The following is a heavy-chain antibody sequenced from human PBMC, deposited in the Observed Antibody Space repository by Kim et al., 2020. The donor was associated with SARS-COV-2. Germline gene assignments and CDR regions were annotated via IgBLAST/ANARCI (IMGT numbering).Heavy chain of an antibody. J-gene: IGHJ6*02. CDR1: GYTFTSYD. V-gene: IGHV1-8*01. D-gene: IGHD3-9*01. CDR3: ARVYFDWLLWGYGMDV. Sequence: ASVKVSCKASGYTFTSYDINWVRQATGQGLEWMGWMNPNSGNTGYAQKFQGRVTMTRNTSISTAYMELSSLRSEDTAVYYCARVYFDWLLWGYGMDVWGQGTTVTVSS. CDR2: MNPNSGNT.